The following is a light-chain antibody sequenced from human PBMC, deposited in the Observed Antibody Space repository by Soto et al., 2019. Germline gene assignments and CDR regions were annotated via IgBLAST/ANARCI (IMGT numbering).Light chain of an antibody. CDR1: QSLLHTNGNTY. CDR3: MQALQAPLT. CDR2: LGS. V-gene: IGKV2-28*01. J-gene: IGKJ1*01. Sequence: DIVMTQSPLSLPVTPGEPASISCRSSQSLLHTNGNTYLDWYLQKPGQSPQLLIYLGSNRASGVPDRFSGSGSGTDFTLKISRVEAEDVGLYYCMQALQAPLTFGQGTKVDIK.